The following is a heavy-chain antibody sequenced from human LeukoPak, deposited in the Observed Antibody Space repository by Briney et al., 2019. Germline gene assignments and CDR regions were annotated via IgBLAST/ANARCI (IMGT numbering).Heavy chain of an antibody. CDR1: GYTFTSYD. J-gene: IGHJ4*02. V-gene: IGHV1-8*01. CDR2: MNPNSGNT. CDR3: AISYGSGSYYPLFDY. D-gene: IGHD3-10*01. Sequence: VASVKVSCKASGYTFTSYDIDWVRQAPGQGLEWMGWMNPNSGNTGYAQKFQGRVTMTRNTSISTAYMELSSLRSEDTAVYYCAISYGSGSYYPLFDYWGQGTLVTVSS.